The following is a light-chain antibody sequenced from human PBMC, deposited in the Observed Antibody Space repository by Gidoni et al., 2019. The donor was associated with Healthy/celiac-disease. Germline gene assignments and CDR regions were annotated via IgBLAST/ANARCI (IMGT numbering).Light chain of an antibody. J-gene: IGKJ1*01. V-gene: IGKV1-5*03. CDR1: QSISSW. CDR3: QQYNSYSPWT. CDR2: KTS. Sequence: DIPLTQSPSTLSASVGDRVTITCRASQSISSWLAWYQQKPGKAPKLLIYKTSSLESGVPSRFSGSGSGTEFTLTISSLQPDDFATYYCQQYNSYSPWTFGQXTKVEIK.